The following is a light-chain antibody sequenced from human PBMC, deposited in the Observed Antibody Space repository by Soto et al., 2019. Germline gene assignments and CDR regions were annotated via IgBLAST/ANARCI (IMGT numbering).Light chain of an antibody. J-gene: IGKJ2*01. CDR1: HSIGTW. Sequence: DIQMTQSPSALSASLGDRVTITCRASHSIGTWLAWYQQRPGKAPKLLIYDASSLGSGAPSRFSGGGSGTEFTLTISSLQPDDFGTYYCHQYKSYTPYTIGQGTKVDIK. V-gene: IGKV1-5*01. CDR3: HQYKSYTPYT. CDR2: DAS.